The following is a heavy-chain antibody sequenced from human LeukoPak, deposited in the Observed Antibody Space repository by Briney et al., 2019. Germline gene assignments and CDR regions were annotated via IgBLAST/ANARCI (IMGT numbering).Heavy chain of an antibody. CDR1: GGSISSYY. D-gene: IGHD3-3*01. CDR2: IYTSGST. J-gene: IGHJ4*02. Sequence: SETLSLTCTVSGGSISSYYWSWIRQPAGKGLEWIGRIYTSGSTNYNPSLKSRVTMSVDTSKNQFSLKLSSVTATDTAVYYCARDTARITIFGVESGYFDYWGQGTLVTVPS. V-gene: IGHV4-4*07. CDR3: ARDTARITIFGVESGYFDY.